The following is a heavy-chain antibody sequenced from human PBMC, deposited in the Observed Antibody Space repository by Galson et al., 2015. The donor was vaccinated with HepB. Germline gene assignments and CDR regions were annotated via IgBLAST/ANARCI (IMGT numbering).Heavy chain of an antibody. D-gene: IGHD2-8*02. V-gene: IGHV3-48*01. CDR1: GFTFSSYA. Sequence: SLRLSCAASGFTFSSYAMSWVRQAPGKGLELFSYISSSGISINYADSVKGRFTISRDNDQNSLYLQMDSLRVEDTAVYYCARVYCTGGSCYGTGFDYWGQGILVTASS. J-gene: IGHJ4*02. CDR2: ISSSGISI. CDR3: ARVYCTGGSCYGTGFDY.